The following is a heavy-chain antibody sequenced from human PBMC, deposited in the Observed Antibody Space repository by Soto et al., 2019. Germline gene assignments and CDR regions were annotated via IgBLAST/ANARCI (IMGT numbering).Heavy chain of an antibody. D-gene: IGHD3-10*01. CDR2: INPSGGST. J-gene: IGHJ4*02. Sequence: VASVKVSCKASGYTFTSYYMHWVRQAPGQGLEWMGIINPSGGSTSYAQKFQGRVTMTRDTSTSTVYMELSSLRSEDTAVYYCARGRSDITIGSGTEIGLNWGQGTLVTVSS. CDR3: ARGRSDITIGSGTEIGLN. CDR1: GYTFTSYY. V-gene: IGHV1-46*01.